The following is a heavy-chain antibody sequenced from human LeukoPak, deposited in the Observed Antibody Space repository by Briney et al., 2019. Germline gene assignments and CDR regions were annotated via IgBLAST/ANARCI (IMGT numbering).Heavy chain of an antibody. Sequence: ASVKVSCKASGYTFTSYAMNWVRQAPGQGLEWMGWINTNTGNPTYAQGFTGRFVFSLDTSVSTAYLQISSPKAEDTAVYYCARDLGWLRNFGAFDIWGQGTMVTVSS. V-gene: IGHV7-4-1*02. CDR3: ARDLGWLRNFGAFDI. J-gene: IGHJ3*02. CDR2: INTNTGNP. CDR1: GYTFTSYA. D-gene: IGHD5-12*01.